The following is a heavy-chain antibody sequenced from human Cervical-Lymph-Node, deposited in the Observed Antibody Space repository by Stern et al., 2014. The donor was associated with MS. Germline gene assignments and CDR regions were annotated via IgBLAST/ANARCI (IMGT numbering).Heavy chain of an antibody. J-gene: IGHJ5*02. Sequence: QVQLVQSGAEVTKPGSSVKGSCKASGGTFSKFPSSWVRQAPGQGLEWMGGIFPVSGTPTYAQEFRGRVTITADVSTSTVYMELSSLRSDDTAVYYCALSSETSDRWYSLGYDLWGQGTLVTVSS. V-gene: IGHV1-69*01. CDR2: IFPVSGTP. CDR3: ALSSETSDRWYSLGYDL. CDR1: GGTFSKFP. D-gene: IGHD6-13*01.